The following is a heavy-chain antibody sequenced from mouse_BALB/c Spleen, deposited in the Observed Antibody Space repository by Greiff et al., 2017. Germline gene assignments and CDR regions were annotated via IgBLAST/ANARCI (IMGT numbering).Heavy chain of an antibody. D-gene: IGHD1-1*01. CDR1: GFSLTSYG. Sequence: VKLMESGPGLVAPSQSLSITCTVSGFSLTSYGVHWVRQPPGKGLEWLGVIWAGGSTNYNSALMSRLSISKDNSKSQVFLKMNSLQTDDTAMYYCARARYYYGSSYGGFAYWGQGTLVTVSA. CDR2: IWAGGST. CDR3: ARARYYYGSSYGGFAY. J-gene: IGHJ3*01. V-gene: IGHV2-9*02.